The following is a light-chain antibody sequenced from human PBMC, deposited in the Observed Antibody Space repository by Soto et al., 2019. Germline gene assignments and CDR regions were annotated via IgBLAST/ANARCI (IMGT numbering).Light chain of an antibody. CDR1: SNDIGQYNY. CDR2: QVS. V-gene: IGLV2-8*01. J-gene: IGLJ3*02. Sequence: QSALTQPPSASGSPGQSVTLSCTGTSNDIGQYNYVSWYQQHPGKAPKLMISQVSRRPSGVSHRFSGSKLGNTAYLTVSGLQPDDEADYYCSSYSGSKALVFGGGTKLTVL. CDR3: SSYSGSKALV.